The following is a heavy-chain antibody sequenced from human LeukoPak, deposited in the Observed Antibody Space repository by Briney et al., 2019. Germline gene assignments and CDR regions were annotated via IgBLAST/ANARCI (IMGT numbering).Heavy chain of an antibody. CDR3: ARDHIVGLERRYYYYMDV. V-gene: IGHV1-2*02. J-gene: IGHJ6*03. CDR1: GYTFTGFY. Sequence: GASVKVSCKASGYTFTGFYMHWVRHAPGQGLEWMGWINPNSGGTNYAQKFQGRVTMTRDTSISTAYMELSRLRSDDTAVYYCARDHIVGLERRYYYYMDVWGKGTTVTVSS. CDR2: INPNSGGT. D-gene: IGHD1-1*01.